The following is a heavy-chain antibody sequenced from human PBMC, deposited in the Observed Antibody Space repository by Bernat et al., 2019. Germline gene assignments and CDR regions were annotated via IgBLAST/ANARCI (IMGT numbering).Heavy chain of an antibody. CDR3: ARGKLWFDYYGMDV. D-gene: IGHD5-18*01. CDR2: ISYDGSNK. J-gene: IGHJ6*02. CDR1: GFTFNNYG. V-gene: IGHV3-30*03. Sequence: QVQLVESGGGVVQPGRSLRLSCTVAGFTFNNYGMHWVRQAPGKGLDWVAVISYDGSNKYYADSVKGRFTISRDNSKNTLYLQMNSLRAEDTAVYYCARGKLWFDYYGMDVWGQGTTVTVSS.